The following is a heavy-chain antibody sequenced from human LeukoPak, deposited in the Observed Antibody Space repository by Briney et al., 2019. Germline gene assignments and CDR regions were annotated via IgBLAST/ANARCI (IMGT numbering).Heavy chain of an antibody. CDR1: GGSISSSSYY. CDR3: AIQYSSSWYRDFFDY. J-gene: IGHJ4*02. V-gene: IGHV4-39*01. Sequence: PSETLSLTCTVSGGSISSSSYYWGWIRQPPGRGLEWFGSIYYSGSTYYNPSLKSRVTISVDTSKNQFSLKLSSVTAADTAVYYCAIQYSSSWYRDFFDYWGQGTLVTVSS. CDR2: IYYSGST. D-gene: IGHD6-13*01.